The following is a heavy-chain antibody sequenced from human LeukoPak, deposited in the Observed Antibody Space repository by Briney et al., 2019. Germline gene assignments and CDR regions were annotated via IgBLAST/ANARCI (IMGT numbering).Heavy chain of an antibody. CDR1: GFTFSDYY. J-gene: IGHJ4*02. D-gene: IGHD4-17*01. CDR2: ISSSATTI. Sequence: GGSLRLSCAVSGFTFSDYYMSWIRQAPGKGLEWVSYISSSATTIHYADSVKGRFTVSRDNAKNSLYLQMNSLRAEDTAVYYCARRTVTGRSFDYWGQGTLVTVSS. V-gene: IGHV3-11*04. CDR3: ARRTVTGRSFDY.